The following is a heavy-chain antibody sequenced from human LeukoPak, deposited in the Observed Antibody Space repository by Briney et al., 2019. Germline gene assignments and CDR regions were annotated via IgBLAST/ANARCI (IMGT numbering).Heavy chain of an antibody. CDR2: ISSSSSYI. V-gene: IGHV3-21*01. Sequence: GGSLRLSCAASGFTFSSYSMNGVRQAPGKGLEWVSSISSSSSYINHAYTVEGRFAISSNSAKNALYLQMNRLSAEGTAVYYFARGTFGSSGWRNNFDYWGQGTVVTVSS. J-gene: IGHJ4*02. D-gene: IGHD6-25*01. CDR1: GFTFSSYS. CDR3: ARGTFGSSGWRNNFDY.